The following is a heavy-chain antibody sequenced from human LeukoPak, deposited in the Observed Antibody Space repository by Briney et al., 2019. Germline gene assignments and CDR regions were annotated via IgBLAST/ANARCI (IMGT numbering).Heavy chain of an antibody. CDR2: IIPIFGTA. CDR1: GGTFSSYA. D-gene: IGHD3-22*01. Sequence: ASVKVSCKASGGTFSSYAISWVRQAPGQGLEWMGGIIPIFGTANYAQKFQGRVTITADESTSTAYMELSSLRSEDTAVYYCARRDAYYYDSSGYPSPYYYGMDVWGQGTTVTVSS. J-gene: IGHJ6*02. CDR3: ARRDAYYYDSSGYPSPYYYGMDV. V-gene: IGHV1-69*13.